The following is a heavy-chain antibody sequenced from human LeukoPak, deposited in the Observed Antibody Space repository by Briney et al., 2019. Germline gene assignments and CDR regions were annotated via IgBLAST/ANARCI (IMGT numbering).Heavy chain of an antibody. J-gene: IGHJ4*02. Sequence: PGGSLRLSCAASGFTFSDFSMSWVRQAPGRGLEWVSVITSNSYIFDADSVKGRFTISRDNAKKSLYLQMNSLRAEDTAVYYCAGGSMGRTTGPHYDWGRGTLVTVSS. D-gene: IGHD1-26*01. CDR1: GFTFSDFS. CDR2: ITSNSYI. V-gene: IGHV3-21*01. CDR3: AGGSMGRTTGPHYD.